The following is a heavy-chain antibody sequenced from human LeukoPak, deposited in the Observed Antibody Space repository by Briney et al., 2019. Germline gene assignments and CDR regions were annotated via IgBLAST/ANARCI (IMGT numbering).Heavy chain of an antibody. CDR1: GFTFSGYW. CDR3: TRSYASGTYPSDY. Sequence: GGSLRLSCAASGFTFSGYWMSWVRQAPGKGLEWVANIKQDGSEKYYVDSVKGRFTISRDNAKNSLFLQMNSLRAEDTAVYYCTRSYASGTYPSDYWGQGTLVTVSS. V-gene: IGHV3-7*04. CDR2: IKQDGSEK. D-gene: IGHD3-10*01. J-gene: IGHJ4*02.